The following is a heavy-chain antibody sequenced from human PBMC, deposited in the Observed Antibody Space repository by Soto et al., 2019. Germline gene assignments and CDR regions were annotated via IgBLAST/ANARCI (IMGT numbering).Heavy chain of an antibody. CDR1: GFTFSSYA. CDR3: AKDGTGFDY. CDR2: ISNNGVNK. V-gene: IGHV3-30*04. D-gene: IGHD1-26*01. Sequence: QVQLVESGGGVVQPGRSLRLSCAASGFTFSSYAMHWVRQAPGKGLEWVAVISNNGVNKHYADSVKGRFTISRDSSKNTVYLQMNSLRPEDTAVYYCAKDGTGFDYWGQGTLVTVSS. J-gene: IGHJ4*02.